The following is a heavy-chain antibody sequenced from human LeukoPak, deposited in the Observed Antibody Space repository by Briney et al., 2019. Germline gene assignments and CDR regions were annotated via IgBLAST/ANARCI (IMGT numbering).Heavy chain of an antibody. Sequence: SETLSLTCTLSGYSFSSGNYWGWIRQPPGKGLEWIGNIYHSGTTYYNPSLKSRVTISVDTSNNRVSRKLSSVTAADTAMYYCARGYGGNVDYWGQGTLVTVSS. J-gene: IGHJ4*02. CDR1: GYSFSSGNY. D-gene: IGHD4-23*01. CDR2: IYHSGTT. CDR3: ARGYGGNVDY. V-gene: IGHV4-38-2*02.